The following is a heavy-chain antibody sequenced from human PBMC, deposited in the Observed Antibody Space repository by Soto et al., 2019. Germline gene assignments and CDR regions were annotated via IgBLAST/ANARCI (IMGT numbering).Heavy chain of an antibody. Sequence: GGSLRLSSAASEFTFSSYAMHWVRQAPGKGLEWVAVISYDGSNKYYADSVKGRFTISRDNSKNTLYLQMNSLRAEDTAVYYCARDPLWGTAMVLWYFDLWGRGTLVTVSS. CDR3: ARDPLWGTAMVLWYFDL. CDR1: EFTFSSYA. V-gene: IGHV3-30-3*01. J-gene: IGHJ2*01. D-gene: IGHD5-18*01. CDR2: ISYDGSNK.